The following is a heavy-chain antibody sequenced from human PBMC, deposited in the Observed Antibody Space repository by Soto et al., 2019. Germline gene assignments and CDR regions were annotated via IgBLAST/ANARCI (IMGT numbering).Heavy chain of an antibody. D-gene: IGHD6-25*01. Sequence: PGGSLRLSCTVSGFTFDNYAMSWVRQAPGKGLEWISGINWKGASAGYADSVKGRFTISRDNAKNSLYLQMNSLRAEDTALYYCARGLNKAALSFEYWGQGTLVTVSS. J-gene: IGHJ4*01. CDR3: ARGLNKAALSFEY. V-gene: IGHV3-20*04. CDR1: GFTFDNYA. CDR2: INWKGASA.